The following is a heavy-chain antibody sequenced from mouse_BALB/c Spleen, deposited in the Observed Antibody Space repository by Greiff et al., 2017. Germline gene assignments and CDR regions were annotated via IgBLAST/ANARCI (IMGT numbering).Heavy chain of an antibody. CDR2: IWGDGST. J-gene: IGHJ2*01. D-gene: IGHD4-1*01. Sequence: VQVVESGPGLVAPSQSLSITCTVSGFSLTGYGVNWVRQPPGKGLEWLGMIWGDGSTDYNSALKSRLSISKDNSKSQVFLKMNSLQTDDTARYYCARSNWDEYYFDYWGQGTTLTVSS. V-gene: IGHV2-6-7*01. CDR3: ARSNWDEYYFDY. CDR1: GFSLTGYG.